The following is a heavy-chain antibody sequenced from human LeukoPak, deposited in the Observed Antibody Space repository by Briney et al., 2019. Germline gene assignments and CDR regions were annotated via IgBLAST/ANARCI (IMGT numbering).Heavy chain of an antibody. J-gene: IGHJ6*03. D-gene: IGHD2-15*01. CDR2: IYYSGST. CDR3: ARVRRYCSGGSSQRKPNCVYYYYMDV. V-gene: IGHV4-61*08. Sequence: PSETLSLTCTVSGGSIVSSDYYWGWIRQPPGKGLEWIGYIYYSGSTNYNPSLKSRVTISVDTSKNQFSLKLSSVTAADTAVYYCARVRRYCSGGSSQRKPNCVYYYYMDVWGKGTTVTVSS. CDR1: GGSIVSSDYY.